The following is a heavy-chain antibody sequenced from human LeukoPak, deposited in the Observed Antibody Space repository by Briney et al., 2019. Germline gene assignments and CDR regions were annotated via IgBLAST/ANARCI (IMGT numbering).Heavy chain of an antibody. D-gene: IGHD3-22*01. V-gene: IGHV4-61*10. CDR2: IYNSGST. J-gene: IGHJ4*02. CDR1: GGSISSGSYY. Sequence: SETLSLTCTVSGGSISSGSYYWSWIRQPAGKGLEWIGRIYNSGSTNYNPSLRSRVTISVDTSKNQFSLRLSSVTSADTALYYCARENSYYDSSGYYYGSGYFDYWGQGTLVTVSS. CDR3: ARENSYYDSSGYYYGSGYFDY.